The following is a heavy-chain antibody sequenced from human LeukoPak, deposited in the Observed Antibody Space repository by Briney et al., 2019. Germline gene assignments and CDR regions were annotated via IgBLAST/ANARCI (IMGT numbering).Heavy chain of an antibody. CDR1: GGVFNGYY. J-gene: IGHJ5*01. V-gene: IGHV4-34*01. CDR3: ARVARGSYRNSFDS. CDR2: INYSGGT. D-gene: IGHD3-16*02. Sequence: SDPLPLSSAVSGGVFNGYYWSWLRPSPAKVLEWIGEINYSGGTNYHPSLKTRLTISVGTYKNHFSLNLTSVTAADTAIYYCARVARGSYRNSFDSWGQGSLVTVSS.